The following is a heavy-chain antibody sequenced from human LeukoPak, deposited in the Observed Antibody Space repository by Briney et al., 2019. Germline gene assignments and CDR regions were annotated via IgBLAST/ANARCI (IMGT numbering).Heavy chain of an antibody. CDR1: GGSISSGGYY. D-gene: IGHD6-13*01. J-gene: IGHJ4*02. V-gene: IGHV4-30-2*01. Sequence: SQTLSLTCTVSGGSISSGGYYWSWIRQPPGKGLEWIGEINHSGSTNYNPSLKSRVTISVDTSKNQFSLKLSSVTAADTAVYYCARGLLIAAAGTAIADYWGQGTLVTVSS. CDR3: ARGLLIAAAGTAIADY. CDR2: INHSGST.